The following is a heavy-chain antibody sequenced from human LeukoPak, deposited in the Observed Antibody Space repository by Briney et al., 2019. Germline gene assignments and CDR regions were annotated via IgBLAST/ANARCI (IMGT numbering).Heavy chain of an antibody. D-gene: IGHD1-26*01. CDR1: GFTFSTYG. J-gene: IGHJ4*02. V-gene: IGHV3-30*03. Sequence: PGGSLRLSCTASGFTFSTYGIHWVRRAPGKGLEWVTVISYDGSSKYYVDSVKGRFTISRDNAKNSLYLQMNSLRAEDTAVYYCARELGPGWRVGATDYFDYWGQGTLVTVSS. CDR2: ISYDGSSK. CDR3: ARELGPGWRVGATDYFDY.